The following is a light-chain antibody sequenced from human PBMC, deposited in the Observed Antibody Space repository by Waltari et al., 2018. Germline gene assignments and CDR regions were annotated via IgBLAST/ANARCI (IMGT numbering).Light chain of an antibody. V-gene: IGLV2-14*03. J-gene: IGLJ3*02. CDR1: SSDISDYNF. Sequence: QPALTQPASMSGSPGQSVTISCPGTSSDISDYNFVPWYQQHPGKGPKLMMDDVSHRPSGLSNRFSGSKSGNTASLTISGLQAEDEADYYCASYTGSWNWVFGGGTKLTVL. CDR3: ASYTGSWNWV. CDR2: DVS.